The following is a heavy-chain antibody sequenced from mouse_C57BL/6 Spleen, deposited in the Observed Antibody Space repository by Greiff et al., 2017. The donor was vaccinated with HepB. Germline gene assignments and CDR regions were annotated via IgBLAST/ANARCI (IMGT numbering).Heavy chain of an antibody. Sequence: EVHLVESGGGLVKPGGSLKLSCAASGFTFRDYGMHWVRQAPEKGLEWVAYISSGSSTIYYADTVKGRFTISRDNAKNTLFLQMTGLRSEDTAMYYCAPNDGSFAYWGQGTLVTVSA. D-gene: IGHD2-3*01. J-gene: IGHJ3*01. V-gene: IGHV5-17*01. CDR1: GFTFRDYG. CDR2: ISSGSSTI. CDR3: APNDGSFAY.